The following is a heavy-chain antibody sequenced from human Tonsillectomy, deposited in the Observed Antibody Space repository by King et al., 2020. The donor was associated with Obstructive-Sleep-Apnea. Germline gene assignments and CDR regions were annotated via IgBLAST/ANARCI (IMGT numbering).Heavy chain of an antibody. V-gene: IGHV2-5*02. CDR3: AHSPRQLAYYFDS. CDR1: VFSLSTSGVG. J-gene: IGHJ4*02. CDR2: IYWDDVK. Sequence: ITLKESGPTLVKPTQTLTLTCTFSVFSLSTSGVGVGWIRQPPGTALVVLALIYWDDVKHYSASLKSSVTITKDLSKNQVVLKVTNMDPLDTATYFCAHSPRQLAYYFDSWGQGTLVTVSS. D-gene: IGHD1-1*01.